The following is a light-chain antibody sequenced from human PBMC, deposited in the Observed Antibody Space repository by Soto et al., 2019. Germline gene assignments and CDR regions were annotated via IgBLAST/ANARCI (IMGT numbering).Light chain of an antibody. CDR1: SSDLNDYNY. V-gene: IGLV2-14*01. CDR2: EVS. J-gene: IGLJ2*01. Sequence: QSALTQPASVSGSPGQSTTISCTGTSSDLNDYNYVSWYQQHPGKAPKLIIYEVSNRPSGVSNRFSGSKSGNTASLTISGLQTEDEADYYCSSYTSTSTLGFGGGTKLTVL. CDR3: SSYTSTSTLG.